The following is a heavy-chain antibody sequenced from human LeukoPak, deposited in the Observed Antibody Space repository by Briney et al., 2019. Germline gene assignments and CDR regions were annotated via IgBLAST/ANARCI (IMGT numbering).Heavy chain of an antibody. CDR1: GFTFNTYA. Sequence: GGSLRLSCAASGFTFNTYAMSWVRQAPGKGLEWVSNINLDGSGTYYADSVKGRFTISRDNSKNTLHLQMNSLRADDTAVYYCARDRGGMDVWGQGTTVTVSS. CDR3: ARDRGGMDV. CDR2: INLDGSGT. J-gene: IGHJ6*02. D-gene: IGHD3-10*01. V-gene: IGHV3-23*01.